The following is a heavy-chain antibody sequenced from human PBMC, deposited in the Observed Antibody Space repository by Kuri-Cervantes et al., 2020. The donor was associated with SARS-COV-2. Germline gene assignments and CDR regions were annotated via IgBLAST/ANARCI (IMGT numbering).Heavy chain of an antibody. Sequence: SETLSLTCTVSGGSISSYYWSWIRQPPGKGPEWIGYIYYSGSTNYNPSLKSRVTISVDTSKNQFSLKLSSVTAADTAVYYCARVDYSTTRIWFDPWGQGTLVTVSS. CDR3: ARVDYSTTRIWFDP. D-gene: IGHD4-11*01. V-gene: IGHV4-59*01. CDR1: GGSISSYY. J-gene: IGHJ5*02. CDR2: IYYSGST.